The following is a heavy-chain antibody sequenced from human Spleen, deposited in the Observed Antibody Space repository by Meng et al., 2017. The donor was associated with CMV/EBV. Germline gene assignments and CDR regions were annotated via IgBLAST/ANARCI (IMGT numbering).Heavy chain of an antibody. CDR2: INPNSGGT. V-gene: IGHV1-2*06. Sequence: TFTGHYMHWVRQAPGQGLEWMGRINPNSGGTNYAQKFQGRVTMTRDTSISTAYMELSRLRSDDTAVYYCARSSIVVVPAANYAGDDYWGQGTLVTVSS. CDR3: ARSSIVVVPAANYAGDDY. CDR1: TFTGHY. J-gene: IGHJ4*02. D-gene: IGHD2-2*01.